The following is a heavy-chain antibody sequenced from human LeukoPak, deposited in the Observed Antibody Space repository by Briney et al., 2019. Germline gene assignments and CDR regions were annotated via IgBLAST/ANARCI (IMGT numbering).Heavy chain of an antibody. CDR3: ARGSGKKDY. J-gene: IGHJ4*02. V-gene: IGHV4-34*01. Sequence: PSETLSLTCAVYGGSFSGYYWSWIRQPPGKGLEWIGEINHSGSTNYNPSLKSRVTISVDTSKNQFSLKLSSVTAADTAVYYCARGSGKKDYWGQGTLVTVSS. CDR2: INHSGST. CDR1: GGSFSGYY.